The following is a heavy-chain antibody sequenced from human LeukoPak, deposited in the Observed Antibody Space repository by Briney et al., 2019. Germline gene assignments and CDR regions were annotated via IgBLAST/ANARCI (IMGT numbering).Heavy chain of an antibody. V-gene: IGHV3-23*01. Sequence: GGSLRLSCAASGFTFSSYAMSWVRQAPGKGLEWVSAISGSGGSTYYADSVKGRFTISRDNSKNTLYLQMNSLRAEDAAVYYCAKGYYYSSGYSKLLYYFDYWGQGTLVTVSS. J-gene: IGHJ4*02. CDR2: ISGSGGST. CDR3: AKGYYYSSGYSKLLYYFDY. CDR1: GFTFSSYA. D-gene: IGHD3-22*01.